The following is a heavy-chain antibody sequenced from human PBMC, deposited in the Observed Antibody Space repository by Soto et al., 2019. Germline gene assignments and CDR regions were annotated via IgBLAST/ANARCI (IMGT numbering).Heavy chain of an antibody. CDR3: ARTQQLVIDC. J-gene: IGHJ4*02. CDR2: IYYSGST. V-gene: IGHV4-31*03. D-gene: IGHD6-13*01. Sequence: QVQLQESGPGLVKPSQTLSLTCTVSGGSISSGGYYWSWIRQHPGKGLEWIGYIYYSGSTYYNPSLRSRVTVSLDPSKNQFSLKLSSVTAADTAVYYCARTQQLVIDCWGQGTLVTVSS. CDR1: GGSISSGGYY.